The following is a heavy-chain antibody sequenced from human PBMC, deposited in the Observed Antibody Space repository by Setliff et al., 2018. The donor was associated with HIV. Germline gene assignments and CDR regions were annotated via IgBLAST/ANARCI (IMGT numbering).Heavy chain of an antibody. Sequence: SVKVSCKASGGTFSSYAISWVRQAPGQGLEWMGGIIPIFGTANYAQKFQGRVTITADESTNTAYMELSSLRSEDTAVYYCARDTPHIVVVTAPEPGDDAFDIWGQGTMVTVSS. CDR3: ARDTPHIVVVTAPEPGDDAFDI. CDR1: GGTFSSYA. J-gene: IGHJ3*02. CDR2: IIPIFGTA. V-gene: IGHV1-69*13. D-gene: IGHD2-21*02.